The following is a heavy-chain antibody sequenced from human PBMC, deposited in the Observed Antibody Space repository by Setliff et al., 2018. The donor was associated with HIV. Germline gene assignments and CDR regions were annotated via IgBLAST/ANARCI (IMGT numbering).Heavy chain of an antibody. D-gene: IGHD3-22*01. CDR3: ARVHYYESSGYYDYWYFDL. V-gene: IGHV1-69*06. J-gene: IGHJ2*01. CDR2: IIPIFGTA. Sequence: GASVKVSCKASGGTFSSHAISWVRQAPGQGLEWMGRIIPIFGTANYAQKFQGGVTITADKSTSTAYMELSSLRSEDTALYYCARVHYYESSGYYDYWYFDLRGRGTLVTVSS. CDR1: GGTFSSHA.